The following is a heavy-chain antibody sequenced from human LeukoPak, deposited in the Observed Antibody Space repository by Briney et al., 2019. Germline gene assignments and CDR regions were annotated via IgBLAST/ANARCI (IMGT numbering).Heavy chain of an antibody. CDR1: GGSFSGYY. D-gene: IGHD6-13*01. J-gene: IGHJ4*02. CDR2: INHSGST. V-gene: IGHV4-34*01. Sequence: SETLPLTCAVYGGSFSGYYWSWIRQPPGKGLEWIGEINHSGSTNYNPSLTSQVTISLEPSKNQFSLKLSSVTAADTAVYYCARSRGVGLGAAGTKLRRLWGEGTLVTVSS. CDR3: ARSRGVGLGAAGTKLRRL.